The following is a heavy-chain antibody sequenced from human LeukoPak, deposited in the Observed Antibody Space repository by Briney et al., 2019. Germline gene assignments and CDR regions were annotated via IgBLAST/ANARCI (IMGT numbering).Heavy chain of an antibody. CDR3: ARVAPYYYDSSGYSDY. D-gene: IGHD3-22*01. Sequence: GGSLRLSCAASGFTFSSYSMNWVRQAPGKGLEWVLYISSSSSTIYYADSVKGRFTISRDNAKNSLYLQMNSLRAEDTAVYYCARVAPYYYDSSGYSDYWGQGTLVTVSS. CDR2: ISSSSSTI. J-gene: IGHJ4*02. CDR1: GFTFSSYS. V-gene: IGHV3-48*01.